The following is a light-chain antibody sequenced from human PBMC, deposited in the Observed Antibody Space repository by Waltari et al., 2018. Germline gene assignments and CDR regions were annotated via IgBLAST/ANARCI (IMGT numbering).Light chain of an antibody. CDR3: QQYNNWPPEYT. CDR1: QSVSSN. J-gene: IGKJ2*01. Sequence: EIVMTQSPATLSVSPGERATLPCRASQSVSSNLAWYQPKPGQAPRLLIYGASTRATGIPARFSGSGSGTEFTLTISSLQSEDFAVYYCQQYNNWPPEYTFGQGTKLEIK. CDR2: GAS. V-gene: IGKV3-15*01.